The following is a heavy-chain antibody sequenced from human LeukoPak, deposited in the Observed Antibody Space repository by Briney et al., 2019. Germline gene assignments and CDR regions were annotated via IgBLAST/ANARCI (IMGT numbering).Heavy chain of an antibody. CDR2: IYTSGST. Sequence: PSETLSLTCTVSGGSISSYYWSWIRQPAGKGLEWIGRIYTSGSTNYNPSLKSRVTMSVDTSKNQFSLKLSSVTAADTAVYYCAGDYYSSGYYQYFFDYWGQGTLVTVSS. CDR3: AGDYYSSGYYQYFFDY. V-gene: IGHV4-4*07. J-gene: IGHJ4*02. D-gene: IGHD3-22*01. CDR1: GGSISSYY.